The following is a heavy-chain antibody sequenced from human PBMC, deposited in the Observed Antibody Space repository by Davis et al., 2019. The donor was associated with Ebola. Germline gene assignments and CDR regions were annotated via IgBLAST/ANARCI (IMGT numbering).Heavy chain of an antibody. J-gene: IGHJ4*02. CDR3: ARSESLSGGWYFPYYFDY. Sequence: GGSLRLSCAASGFTFSSYSMNWVRQAPGKGLEWMALIWHDGSNTYYADSVKGRFTISRDNSKNTLYLQMNSLRAEDTAVYYCARSESLSGGWYFPYYFDYWGQGTLVTVSS. V-gene: IGHV3-33*08. D-gene: IGHD6-19*01. CDR1: GFTFSSYS. CDR2: IWHDGSNT.